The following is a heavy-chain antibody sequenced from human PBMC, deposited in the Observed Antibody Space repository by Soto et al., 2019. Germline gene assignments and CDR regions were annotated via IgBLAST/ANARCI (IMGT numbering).Heavy chain of an antibody. D-gene: IGHD3-10*01. J-gene: IGHJ4*02. CDR2: IYYSGST. Sequence: SETLSLTCTVSGGSISSGGYYWSWIRQHPGKGLEWIGYIYYSGSTYYNPSLKSRVTISVDTSKNQFSLKLSSVTAADTAVYYCARSFGEFHVQYFDYWGQGTLVTVSS. CDR3: ARSFGEFHVQYFDY. CDR1: GGSISSGGYY. V-gene: IGHV4-31*03.